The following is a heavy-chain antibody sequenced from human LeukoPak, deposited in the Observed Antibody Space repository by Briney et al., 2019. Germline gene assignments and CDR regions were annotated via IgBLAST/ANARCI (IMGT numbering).Heavy chain of an antibody. J-gene: IGHJ5*02. Sequence: ASVKVSCKASGYIFTGYYMHWVRQAPGQGLEWMGWINPNSGDTNYAQKFQGRVTMTRDTSISTAYMELSRLRSDDTAVYYCAATRRDGSGSYYGGNWFDPWGQGTLVTVSS. V-gene: IGHV1-2*02. CDR2: INPNSGDT. D-gene: IGHD3-10*01. CDR1: GYIFTGYY. CDR3: AATRRDGSGSYYGGNWFDP.